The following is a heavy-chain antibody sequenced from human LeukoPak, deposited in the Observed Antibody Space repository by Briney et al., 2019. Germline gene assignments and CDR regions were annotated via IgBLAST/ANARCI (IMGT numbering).Heavy chain of an antibody. CDR3: AKGGSSSWYYFEY. D-gene: IGHD6-13*01. CDR2: VTGSGGST. V-gene: IGHV3-23*01. CDR1: GFTFSLYA. Sequence: PGGSLRLSCAASGFTFSLYAMSWVRQAPGEGLEWVSTVTGSGGSTYYADSVRGRFTISRDNSKNTLYLQMISVRAEDTAVYYCAKGGSSSWYYFEYWGQGTLVTVSS. J-gene: IGHJ4*02.